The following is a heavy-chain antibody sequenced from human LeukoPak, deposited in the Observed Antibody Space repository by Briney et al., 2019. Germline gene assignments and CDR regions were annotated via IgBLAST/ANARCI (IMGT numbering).Heavy chain of an antibody. CDR3: LLNRGIAVAGTENS. D-gene: IGHD6-19*01. J-gene: IGHJ4*02. CDR2: ISGSGGST. CDR1: GFTFSSYG. Sequence: GGSLRLSCAASGFTFSSYGMSWVRQAPGKGLEWVSAISGSGGSTYYADSVKGRFTISRDNSKNTLYLQMNSLRAEDTAVYYCLLNRGIAVAGTENSWGQGILVTVSS. V-gene: IGHV3-23*01.